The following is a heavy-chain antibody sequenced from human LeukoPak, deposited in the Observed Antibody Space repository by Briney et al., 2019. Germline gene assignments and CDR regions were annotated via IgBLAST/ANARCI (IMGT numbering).Heavy chain of an antibody. CDR3: ARLFKDYGGKGFIDY. J-gene: IGHJ4*02. CDR2: IIPIFGTA. CDR1: GGTFSSYA. Sequence: SVKVSCKASGGTFSSYAISWVRQAPGQGLEWMGGIIPIFGTANYAQKFQGRVTITADESTSTAYMELSSLRSEDTAVYYCARLFKDYGGKGFIDYWGQGTLVTVSS. D-gene: IGHD4-23*01. V-gene: IGHV1-69*13.